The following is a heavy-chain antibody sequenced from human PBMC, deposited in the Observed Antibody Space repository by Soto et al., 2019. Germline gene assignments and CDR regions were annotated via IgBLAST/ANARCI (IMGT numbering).Heavy chain of an antibody. CDR3: ARAALVVPSFXY. CDR2: IYYSGST. Sequence: SETLSLTCTVSGGSISSGDYYWSWIRQPPGKGLEWIGYIYYSGSTYYNPSLKSRVTISVDTSKNQFSLKLSSVTAADTAVYYCARAALVVPSFXYWGQGTLVTVSS. V-gene: IGHV4-30-4*01. J-gene: IGHJ4*01. CDR1: GGSISSGDYY. D-gene: IGHD2-15*01.